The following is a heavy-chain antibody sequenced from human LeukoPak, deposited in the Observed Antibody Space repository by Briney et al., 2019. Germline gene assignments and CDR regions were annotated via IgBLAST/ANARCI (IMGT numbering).Heavy chain of an antibody. D-gene: IGHD2-21*02. CDR2: MSATGSHI. Sequence: PGGSLRLSCAASGFTFSSYSMNWVRQAPGKGLEWVASMSATGSHIYYADSMKGRFTISRDNAKNSLFLQMNSLRVEDTAVYYCVKDGCSGGDCSLPFDYWGQGTLVTVSS. V-gene: IGHV3-21*06. J-gene: IGHJ4*02. CDR3: VKDGCSGGDCSLPFDY. CDR1: GFTFSSYS.